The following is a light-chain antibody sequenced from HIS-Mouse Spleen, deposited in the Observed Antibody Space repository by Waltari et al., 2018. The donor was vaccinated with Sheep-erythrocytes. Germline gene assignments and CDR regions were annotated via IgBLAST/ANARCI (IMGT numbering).Light chain of an antibody. Sequence: QSALTQPRSVSGSPGQSVTISCTGTSSDVGGYNYVSWYQQHPGKAPKLMIYDVSKRPSAVPARFSCSKSGNTASLTISGLQAEDEADYYCCSYAGSYNHVFATGTKVTVL. CDR1: SSDVGGYNY. J-gene: IGLJ1*01. CDR2: DVS. CDR3: CSYAGSYNHV. V-gene: IGLV2-11*01.